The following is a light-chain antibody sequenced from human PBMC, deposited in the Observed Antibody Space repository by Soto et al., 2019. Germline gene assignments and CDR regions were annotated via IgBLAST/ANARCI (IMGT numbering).Light chain of an antibody. CDR1: SSDVGGYNY. V-gene: IGLV2-14*01. J-gene: IGLJ3*02. Sequence: QSALTQPASVSGSPGQSITISCTGTSSDVGGYNYVSWYQQPPGKAPKLMIHEVSKRPSGVSDRFSGSKSGNTASLTISGLQAEDEADYYCSSWTSTNTLVFGGGTQLTVL. CDR3: SSWTSTNTLV. CDR2: EVS.